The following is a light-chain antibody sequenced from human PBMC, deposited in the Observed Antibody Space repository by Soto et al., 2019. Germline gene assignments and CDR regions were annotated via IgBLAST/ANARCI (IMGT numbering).Light chain of an antibody. J-gene: IGKJ1*01. Sequence: EIVMTQSPATLSVSPGERATLSCRASQSVSSNLAWYQQKPGQAPRLLIYGASTRATGIPARFSGSGSGTEFTLTISSLQAEEFAVYYCQQYLRTLGQGTKVDIK. CDR2: GAS. CDR1: QSVSSN. V-gene: IGKV3-15*01. CDR3: QQYLRT.